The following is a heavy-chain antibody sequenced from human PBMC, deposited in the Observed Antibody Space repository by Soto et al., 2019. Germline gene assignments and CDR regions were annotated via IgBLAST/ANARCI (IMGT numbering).Heavy chain of an antibody. CDR1: GFTFSSYG. CDR2: IWYDGSNK. D-gene: IGHD3-22*01. J-gene: IGHJ3*02. V-gene: IGHV3-33*01. Sequence: GGSLRLSCAASGFTFSSYGMHWVRQAPGKGLEWVAVIWYDGSNKYYAESVKGRFTISRDNSKNTLYLQMNSLRAEDTAVYYCARDPSPYYYDSSGYWDIWGQGTMVTVSS. CDR3: ARDPSPYYYDSSGYWDI.